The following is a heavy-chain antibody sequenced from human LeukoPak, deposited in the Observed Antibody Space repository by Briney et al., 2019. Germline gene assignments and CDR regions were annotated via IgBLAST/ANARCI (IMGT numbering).Heavy chain of an antibody. CDR1: GFTFSNYW. CDR2: INQDGSEE. D-gene: IGHD5-12*01. V-gene: IGHV3-7*01. Sequence: GGSLRLSRAASGFTFSNYWMTWVRQAPGKGLEWVAHINQDGSEEYYMDSVKARFTISRDNAKNPLSLQMNRLRAEDTAVYYCVRDGGVSGYDLLDYWGQGTLVTVSS. CDR3: VRDGGVSGYDLLDY. J-gene: IGHJ4*02.